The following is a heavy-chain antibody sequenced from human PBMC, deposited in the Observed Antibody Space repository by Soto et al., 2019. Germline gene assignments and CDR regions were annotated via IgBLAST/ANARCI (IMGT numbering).Heavy chain of an antibody. J-gene: IGHJ6*02. CDR2: IGDSGGTT. Sequence: EVQLLESGGGLVQPGGSLRLSCAASGFTFSRFAMNWVRQAPGKGLEWVSGIGDSGGTTFYADSVKGRFTISRDNSKNTLFLQMNSLRADDTAVYYCAKDSLGHNYYYGMDVWGQGTTVTVS. V-gene: IGHV3-23*01. CDR3: AKDSLGHNYYYGMDV. CDR1: GFTFSRFA.